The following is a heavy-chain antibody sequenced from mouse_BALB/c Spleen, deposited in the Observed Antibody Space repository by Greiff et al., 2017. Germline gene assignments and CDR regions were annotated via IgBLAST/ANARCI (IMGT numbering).Heavy chain of an antibody. CDR1: GFTFSSYG. CDR3: ARRYDGYSFFDY. D-gene: IGHD2-3*01. J-gene: IGHJ2*01. CDR2: ISSGGSYT. Sequence: EVMLVESGGDLVKPGGSLKLSCAASGFTFSSYGMSWVRQTPDKRLEWVATISSGGSYTYYPDSVKGRFTISRDNAKNTLYLQMSSLKSEDTAMYYCARRYDGYSFFDYWGQGTTLTVSS. V-gene: IGHV5-6*02.